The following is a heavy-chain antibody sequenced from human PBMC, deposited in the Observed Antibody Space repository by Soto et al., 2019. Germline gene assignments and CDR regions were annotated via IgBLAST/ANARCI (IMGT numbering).Heavy chain of an antibody. CDR1: GDSVSSNSAA. CDR3: ARALPPYSSSWYDAFDI. J-gene: IGHJ3*02. Sequence: SQTLSLTCAISGDSVSSNSAAWNWIRQSTSRGLEWLGRTYYRSKWYNDYAVSVKSRITINPDTSKNQFSLQLNSVTPEDTAVYYCARALPPYSSSWYDAFDIWGQGTMVIVSS. V-gene: IGHV6-1*01. D-gene: IGHD6-13*01. CDR2: TYYRSKWYN.